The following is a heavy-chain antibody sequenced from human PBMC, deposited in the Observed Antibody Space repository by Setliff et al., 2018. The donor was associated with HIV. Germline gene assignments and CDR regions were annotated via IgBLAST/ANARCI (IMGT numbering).Heavy chain of an antibody. CDR2: IIPTFATA. J-gene: IGHJ4*02. CDR3: ARSAYCSGGSCYSGAFDY. Sequence: GASVKVSCKASGGTFSSYPISWVRQAPGQGLEWMGGIIPTFATAKYAQKFQGRVTITRDTSASTAYMDVTSLRSEDTAVYYCARSAYCSGGSCYSGAFDYWGQGTLVTVSS. D-gene: IGHD2-15*01. CDR1: GGTFSSYP. V-gene: IGHV1-69*05.